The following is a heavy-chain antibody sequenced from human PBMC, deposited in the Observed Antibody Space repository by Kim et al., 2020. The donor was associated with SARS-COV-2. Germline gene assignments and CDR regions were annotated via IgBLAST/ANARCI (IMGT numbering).Heavy chain of an antibody. Sequence: GGSLRLSCAASGFTFSNAWMSWVRQAPGKGLEWVGRIKSKTDGGTTDYAAPVKGRFTISRDDSKNTLYLQMNSLKTEDTAVYYCTTGPYYYGSGSYFYYGPDYWGQGTLVTVSS. D-gene: IGHD3-10*01. V-gene: IGHV3-15*01. CDR1: GFTFSNAW. CDR2: IKSKTDGGTT. J-gene: IGHJ4*02. CDR3: TTGPYYYGSGSYFYYGPDY.